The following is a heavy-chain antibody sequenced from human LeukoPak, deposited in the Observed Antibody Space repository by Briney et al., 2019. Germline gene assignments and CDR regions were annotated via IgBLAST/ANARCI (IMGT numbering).Heavy chain of an antibody. D-gene: IGHD3-22*01. CDR1: GGSISSYY. CDR3: ARDSVHYYDSSGYSYYFDY. CDR2: IYTSGST. J-gene: IGHJ4*02. V-gene: IGHV4-4*07. Sequence: RPSETLSLTCTVSGGSISSYYWSWIRQPAGKGLEWIGRIYTSGSTNYNPSLKSRVTISVDKSKNQFSLKLSSVTAADTAVYYCARDSVHYYDSSGYSYYFDYWGQGTLVTVSS.